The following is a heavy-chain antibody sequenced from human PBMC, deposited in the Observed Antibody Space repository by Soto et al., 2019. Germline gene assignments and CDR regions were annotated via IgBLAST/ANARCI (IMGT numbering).Heavy chain of an antibody. V-gene: IGHV1-2*02. CDR1: GFAFTGYY. Sequence: SSVKVSCKASGFAFTGYYIHWLRQAPGQGLEWMGWINAHSGGTEYAQKFQGRVTLTRDTSIATAYLTLTSLTSDDTALYYCAKDLTRQLAYWLDPWGQGTQVTVSS. CDR2: INAHSGGT. D-gene: IGHD6-6*01. J-gene: IGHJ5*02. CDR3: AKDLTRQLAYWLDP.